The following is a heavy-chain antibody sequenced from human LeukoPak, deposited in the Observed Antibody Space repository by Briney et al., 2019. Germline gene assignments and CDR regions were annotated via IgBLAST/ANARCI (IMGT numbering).Heavy chain of an antibody. CDR2: ISYDGSNK. CDR3: ARPRHYYDSSGSFDY. Sequence: GRSLRLSCAASGFTFSSYAMHWVRQAPGKGLEWVAVISYDGSNKYYADSVKGRFTISRDNSKNTLYLQMNSLRAEDTAVYYCARPRHYYDSSGSFDYWGQGTLVTVSS. D-gene: IGHD3-22*01. CDR1: GFTFSSYA. J-gene: IGHJ4*02. V-gene: IGHV3-30*01.